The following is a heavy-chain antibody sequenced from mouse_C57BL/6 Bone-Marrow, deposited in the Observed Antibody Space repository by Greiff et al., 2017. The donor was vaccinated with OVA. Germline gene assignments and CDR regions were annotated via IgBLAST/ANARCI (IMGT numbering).Heavy chain of an antibody. CDR3: ARTGYPYWYFDV. Sequence: VQLMESGAELARPGASVKLSCKASGYTFTSYGISWVKQRTGQGLEWIGEIYPRSGNTYYNEKFKGKATLTADKSSSTAYMELRSLTSEDSAVYFCARTGYPYWYFDVWGTGTTVTVSS. CDR1: GYTFTSYG. J-gene: IGHJ1*03. CDR2: IYPRSGNT. V-gene: IGHV1-81*01.